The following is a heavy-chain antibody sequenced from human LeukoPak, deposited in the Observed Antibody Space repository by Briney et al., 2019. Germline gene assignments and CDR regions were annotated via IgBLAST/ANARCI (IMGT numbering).Heavy chain of an antibody. CDR3: AKRPLGSSGWSGSDY. V-gene: IGHV3-48*01. CDR2: ISSSSTI. CDR1: GFTFSSYS. Sequence: GGSLRLSCAASGFTFSSYSMNWVRQAPGKGLEWVSYISSSSTIYYADSVKGRFTISRDNSKNTLYLQMNSLRAEDTAVYYCAKRPLGSSGWSGSDYWGQGTLVTVSS. J-gene: IGHJ4*02. D-gene: IGHD6-19*01.